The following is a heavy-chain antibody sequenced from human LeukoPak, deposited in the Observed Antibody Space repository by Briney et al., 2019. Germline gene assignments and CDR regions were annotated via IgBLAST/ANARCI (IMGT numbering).Heavy chain of an antibody. D-gene: IGHD6-13*01. J-gene: IGHJ4*02. CDR1: GFTFSSYG. CDR3: AKGSRWQQLAYFDY. V-gene: IGHV3-30*18. CDR2: ISYDGSNK. Sequence: GGSLRLSCAASGFTFSSYGMHWVRQAPGKGLEWVAVISYDGSNKYCADSVKGRFTISRDNSKNTLYLQMNSLRAEDTAVYYCAKGSRWQQLAYFDYWGQGTLVTVSS.